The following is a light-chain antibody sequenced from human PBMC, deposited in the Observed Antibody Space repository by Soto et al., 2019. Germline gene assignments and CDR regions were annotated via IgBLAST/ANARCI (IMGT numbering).Light chain of an antibody. V-gene: IGKV3-15*01. CDR1: QSVSSN. J-gene: IGKJ2*01. CDR3: QLYNNWPPYA. CDR2: GAS. Sequence: EIVMTQSPATLSVSPGERATLSCRASQSVSSNLAWYQQKPGQAPRLLIYGASTRATGIPARFSGSGSGTEFTLTISSLQSEDFAVYYCQLYNNWPPYAFGQGNKVEIK.